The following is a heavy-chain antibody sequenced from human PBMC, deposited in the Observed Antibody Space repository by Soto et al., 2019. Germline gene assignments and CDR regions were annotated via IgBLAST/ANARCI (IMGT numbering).Heavy chain of an antibody. J-gene: IGHJ5*02. Sequence: QVQLVQSGAEVKKPGASVKVSCKASGYTVTSYGISWVRQAPGQGLEWMGWISAYNGNTNYAQKLQGRVTMTTDTSTSTAYMELRSVRSDDTAVYYCARVIPIAVPGTPIPDDNWFDTWGQGTLVTVSS. CDR1: GYTVTSYG. V-gene: IGHV1-18*01. CDR3: ARVIPIAVPGTPIPDDNWFDT. CDR2: ISAYNGNT. D-gene: IGHD6-19*01.